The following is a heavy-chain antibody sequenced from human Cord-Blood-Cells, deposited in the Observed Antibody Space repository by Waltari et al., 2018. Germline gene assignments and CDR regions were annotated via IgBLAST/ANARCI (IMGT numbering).Heavy chain of an antibody. D-gene: IGHD4-17*01. J-gene: IGHJ4*02. CDR3: ASPMTTSYYFDY. CDR2: IIPIFGTA. V-gene: IGHV1-69*01. Sequence: QVQLVQSGAGVKKPGSSVKVSCKAYGGTFSSYAISWVRQAPGQGLEWMGGIIPIFGTANYAQKFQGRVTITADESTSTAYMELSSLRSEDTAVYYCASPMTTSYYFDYWGQGTLVTVSS. CDR1: GGTFSSYA.